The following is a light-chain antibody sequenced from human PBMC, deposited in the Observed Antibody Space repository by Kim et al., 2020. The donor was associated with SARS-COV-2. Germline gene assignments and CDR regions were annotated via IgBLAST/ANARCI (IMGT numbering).Light chain of an antibody. V-gene: IGKV3-15*01. Sequence: SVSPGERATLSCRASQSVSSNLAWYQQKPGQAPRLLIYGASTRATGIPGRLSGSGSGTEFTLTISSLQSEDFAVYYCHQYNNWPHTFGQGNKLEI. J-gene: IGKJ2*01. CDR2: GAS. CDR1: QSVSSN. CDR3: HQYNNWPHT.